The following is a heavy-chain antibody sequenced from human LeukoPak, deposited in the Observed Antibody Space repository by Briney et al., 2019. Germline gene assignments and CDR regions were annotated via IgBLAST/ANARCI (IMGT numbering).Heavy chain of an antibody. CDR2: IYSGGST. CDR1: GFTVSSNY. D-gene: IGHD6-13*01. Sequence: GGSLRLSCAASGFTVSSNYMSWVRQAPGKGLEWVSVIYSGGSTYYADSVKGRFTISRDNSKNTLYLQMNSLRAEDTAVYYCAKFAPPSSWSIYYYYYYGMDVWGQGTTVTVSS. J-gene: IGHJ6*02. CDR3: AKFAPPSSWSIYYYYYYGMDV. V-gene: IGHV3-66*01.